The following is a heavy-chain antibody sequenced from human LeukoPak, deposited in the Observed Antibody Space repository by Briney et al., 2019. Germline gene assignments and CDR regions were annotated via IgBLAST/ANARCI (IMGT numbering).Heavy chain of an antibody. J-gene: IGHJ4*02. Sequence: PSETLSLTCAVYGGSFSGYYWSWIRQPPGKGLEWIGYIYYSGSTNYNPSLKSRVTISVDTSKNQFSLKLSSVTAADTAVYYCARQACSSTSCYIDYWGQGTLVTVSS. V-gene: IGHV4-59*08. CDR1: GGSFSGYY. D-gene: IGHD2-2*02. CDR3: ARQACSSTSCYIDY. CDR2: IYYSGST.